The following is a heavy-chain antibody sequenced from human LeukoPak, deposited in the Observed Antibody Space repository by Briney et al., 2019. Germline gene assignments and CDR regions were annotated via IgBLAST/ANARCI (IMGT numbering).Heavy chain of an antibody. CDR2: ISGSGVYT. J-gene: IGHJ3*02. CDR3: AKAVDLATISVDI. V-gene: IGHV3-23*01. D-gene: IGHD5-24*01. CDR1: GFTFDSYG. Sequence: GGSLRLSCAASGFTFDSYGMNWVRQAPGKGLEWVSGISGSGVYTYYADSVKVRFTISRDNSKNTLYLVMNSLRVDDTAVYYCAKAVDLATISVDIWGQGTMVTVSS.